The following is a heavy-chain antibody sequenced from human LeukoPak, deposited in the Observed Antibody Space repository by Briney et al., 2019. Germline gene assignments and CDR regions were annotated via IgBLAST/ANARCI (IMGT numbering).Heavy chain of an antibody. Sequence: SVKVSCKASGGTFSSYAISWVRQAPGQGLEWMGRIIPILGIANYAQKFQGRVTITADKSTSTAYMELSSLRSEDTAVYYCAHAVFCSGGSCRAFDIWGQGTMGTVSS. CDR3: AHAVFCSGGSCRAFDI. CDR2: IIPILGIA. CDR1: GGTFSSYA. V-gene: IGHV1-69*04. J-gene: IGHJ3*02. D-gene: IGHD2-15*01.